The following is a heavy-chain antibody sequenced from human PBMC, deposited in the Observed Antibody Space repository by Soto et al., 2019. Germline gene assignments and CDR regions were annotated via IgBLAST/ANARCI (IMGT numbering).Heavy chain of an antibody. CDR2: IYSDGTT. Sequence: SETLSVTCIVSCGSISGYYWSWIRQPAGKELEWIGRIYSDGTTNYNPSLKGRGTMSVDTSKKQISLKLTSVTAADTAMYYCARDRGYRSGSFGSWGQGVLVT. D-gene: IGHD5-18*01. CDR3: ARDRGYRSGSFGS. CDR1: CGSISGYY. V-gene: IGHV4-4*07. J-gene: IGHJ5*02.